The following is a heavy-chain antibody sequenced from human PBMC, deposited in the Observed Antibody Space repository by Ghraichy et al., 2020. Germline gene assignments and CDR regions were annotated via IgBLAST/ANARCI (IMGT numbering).Heavy chain of an antibody. D-gene: IGHD5-24*01. V-gene: IGHV3-74*01. CDR1: GFTFSSYW. CDR3: ARGRGARDRYLNWYFDL. CDR2: INSDGSST. Sequence: GSLRLSCAASGFTFSSYWMHWVRQAPGKGLVWVSRINSDGSSTSYADSVKGRFTISRDNAKNTLYLQMNSLRAEDTAVYYCARGRGARDRYLNWYFDLWGRGTLVTVSS. J-gene: IGHJ2*01.